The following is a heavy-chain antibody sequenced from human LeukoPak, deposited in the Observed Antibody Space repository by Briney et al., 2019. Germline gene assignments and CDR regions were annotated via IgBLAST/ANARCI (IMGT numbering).Heavy chain of an antibody. CDR3: TRSVSLDYGDY. CDR2: ISAYNGNT. D-gene: IGHD4-17*01. Sequence: GASVKVSCKASGYTFTGYYMHWVRQAPGQGLEWMGWISAYNGNTNYAQKLQGRVTMTTDTSTSTAYMELRSLRSDDTAVYYCTRSVSLDYGDYWGQGTLVTVSS. CDR1: GYTFTGYY. V-gene: IGHV1-18*04. J-gene: IGHJ4*02.